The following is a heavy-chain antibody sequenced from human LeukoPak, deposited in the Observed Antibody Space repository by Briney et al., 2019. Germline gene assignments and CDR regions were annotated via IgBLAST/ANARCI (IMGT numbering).Heavy chain of an antibody. Sequence: SETLSLTCAVYGGSFRGYYWSWSRKPPGKGLEWIGEINHSGSTNYNPSLKSRVTISVDTSKNQFSLKLSSVTAADTAVYYCARVPRRLAGTRAFDIWGQGTMVTVSS. CDR1: GGSFRGYY. CDR3: ARVPRRLAGTRAFDI. CDR2: INHSGST. D-gene: IGHD6-19*01. V-gene: IGHV4-34*01. J-gene: IGHJ3*02.